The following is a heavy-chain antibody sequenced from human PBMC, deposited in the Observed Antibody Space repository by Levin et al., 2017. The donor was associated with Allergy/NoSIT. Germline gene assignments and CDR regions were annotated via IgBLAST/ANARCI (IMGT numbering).Heavy chain of an antibody. Sequence: TGGSLRLSCAASGFSFSNYAMSWVRQAPGKGLEWVSAISGNGYSTHYADSVKGRFTISRDNSKNTLYLQMNSLRAEDTAVYYCAKASPHFDYWGQGTLVTVSS. V-gene: IGHV3-23*01. CDR3: AKASPHFDY. CDR1: GFSFSNYA. CDR2: ISGNGYST. J-gene: IGHJ4*02.